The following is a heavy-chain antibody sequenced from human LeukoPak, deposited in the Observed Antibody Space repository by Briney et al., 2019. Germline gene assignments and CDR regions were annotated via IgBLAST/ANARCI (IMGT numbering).Heavy chain of an antibody. CDR3: ARVSGYDWESFYDY. V-gene: IGHV3-7*01. CDR1: GFTFSSYW. D-gene: IGHD5-12*01. CDR2: IKQDGSEK. Sequence: GGSLRLSCAASGFTFSSYWMSWVRQAPGKGLEWVANIKQDGSEKYYVDSVKGRFTISRDNAKNSLYLQMNSLRAEDTAVYYCARVSGYDWESFYDYWGQGSLVTVSS. J-gene: IGHJ4*02.